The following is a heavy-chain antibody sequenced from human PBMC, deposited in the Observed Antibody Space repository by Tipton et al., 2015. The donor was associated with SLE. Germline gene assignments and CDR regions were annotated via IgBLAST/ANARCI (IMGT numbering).Heavy chain of an antibody. D-gene: IGHD3-3*01. V-gene: IGHV3-30*04. J-gene: IGHJ4*02. CDR3: ARAPSITIFGVPWDY. Sequence: RSLRLSCAASGFTFSSYAMHWVRQAPGKGLEWVAVISYDGSNKYYADSVKGRFTISRDNSKNTLYLQMNSLRAEDTAVYYCARAPSITIFGVPWDYWGRGTLVTVSS. CDR2: ISYDGSNK. CDR1: GFTFSSYA.